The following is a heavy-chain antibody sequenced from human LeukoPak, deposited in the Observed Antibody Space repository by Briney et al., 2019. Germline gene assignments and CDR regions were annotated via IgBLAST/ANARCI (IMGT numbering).Heavy chain of an antibody. Sequence: GGSLRLSCAASGFSFSSYSMNWVRQAPGKGLEWVSSIISSGTYIYYADSVKGRFTISRDNARNSLSLQMNSLRAEDTAVYYCARDGDILTGYYFDYWGQGTLVTVSS. J-gene: IGHJ4*02. CDR1: GFSFSSYS. CDR2: IISSGTYI. D-gene: IGHD3-9*01. CDR3: ARDGDILTGYYFDY. V-gene: IGHV3-21*01.